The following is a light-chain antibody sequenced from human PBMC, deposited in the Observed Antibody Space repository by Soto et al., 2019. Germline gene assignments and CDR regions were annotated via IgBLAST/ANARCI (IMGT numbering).Light chain of an antibody. CDR2: GDN. V-gene: IGLV2-14*03. Sequence: QSALTQPASVSGSPGQSITISCTGTSGDIGSYNRVSWYQQHPGKAPKLLIYGDNNRPSGVPDRFSGSKSGTSASLAITRLQAEDEADYYCQSYDISLHNYVFGTGTKLTVL. CDR3: QSYDISLHNYV. J-gene: IGLJ1*01. CDR1: SGDIGSYNR.